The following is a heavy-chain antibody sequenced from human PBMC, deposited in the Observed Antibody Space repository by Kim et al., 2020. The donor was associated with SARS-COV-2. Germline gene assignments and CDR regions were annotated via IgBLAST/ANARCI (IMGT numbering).Heavy chain of an antibody. Sequence: SETLSLTCTVSGYSISSGYYWGWIRQPPGKGLEWIGSIYHSGSTYYNPSLKSRVTISVDTSKNQFSLKLSSVTAADTAVYYCARALRVYDYVWGSYDYWG. CDR3: ARALRVYDYVWGSYDY. CDR2: IYHSGST. V-gene: IGHV4-38-2*02. CDR1: GYSISSGYY. J-gene: IGHJ4*01. D-gene: IGHD3-16*01.